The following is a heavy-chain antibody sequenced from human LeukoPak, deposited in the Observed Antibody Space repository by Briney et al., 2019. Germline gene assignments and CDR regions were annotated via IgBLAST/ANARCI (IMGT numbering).Heavy chain of an antibody. CDR2: INPSGGST. D-gene: IGHD3-10*01. CDR1: GYTFTSYY. Sequence: GASVKVSCKAFGYTFTSYYMHWVRQAPGQGLEWMGIINPSGGSTSYAQKFQGRVTMTRDMSTSTVYMELSSLRSEDTAVYYCARPITMVRGVGFDWFDPWGQGTLVTVSS. V-gene: IGHV1-46*01. J-gene: IGHJ5*02. CDR3: ARPITMVRGVGFDWFDP.